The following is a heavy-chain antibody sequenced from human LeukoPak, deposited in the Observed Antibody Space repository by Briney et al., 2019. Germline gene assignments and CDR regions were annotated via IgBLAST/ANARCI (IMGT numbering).Heavy chain of an antibody. V-gene: IGHV4-59*01. CDR2: IYHSGST. CDR3: ARAGSWIGSLSL. D-gene: IGHD2-15*01. J-gene: IGHJ2*01. Sequence: TASETLSLTCTVSGGSISNYYWSWIRQPPGEGLEWIGYIYHSGSTNYNPSLKTRVTISVDTSKNQFSLRLSSVTAADTAVYYCARAGSWIGSLSLWGRGTLVTVSS. CDR1: GGSISNYY.